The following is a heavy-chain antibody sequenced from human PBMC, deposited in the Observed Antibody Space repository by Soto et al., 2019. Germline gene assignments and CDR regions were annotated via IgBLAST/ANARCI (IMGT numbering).Heavy chain of an antibody. V-gene: IGHV1-69*13. CDR1: GGTFSSYA. CDR2: IIPIFGTA. CDR3: ARVLGYCISTSCSYGMDV. D-gene: IGHD2-2*01. Sequence: SVKVSCKASGGTFSSYAISWVRQAPGQGLEWMGGIIPIFGTANYAQKFQGRVTITADESTSTAYMELSSLRSEDTAVYYCARVLGYCISTSCSYGMDVWGQGTTVTVSS. J-gene: IGHJ6*02.